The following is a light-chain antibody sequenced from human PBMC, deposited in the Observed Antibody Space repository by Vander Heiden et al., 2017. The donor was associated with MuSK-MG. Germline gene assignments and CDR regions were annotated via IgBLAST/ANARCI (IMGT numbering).Light chain of an antibody. V-gene: IGKV3-15*01. J-gene: IGKJ1*01. Sequence: IVMTHSPATLSVSPGERATLSCRASQSVSSNLAWYQQKPGQAPRLLIYGASTRATGIPARFSGSGSGTEFTLTISSLQSEDFAVYYCQQYNNWPRTFGQGTKVEIK. CDR2: GAS. CDR3: QQYNNWPRT. CDR1: QSVSSN.